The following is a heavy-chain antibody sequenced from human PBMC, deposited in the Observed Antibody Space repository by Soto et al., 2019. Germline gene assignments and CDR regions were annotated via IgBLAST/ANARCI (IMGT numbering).Heavy chain of an antibody. Sequence: EVQLLESGGGLVQPGGSLRLSCAASGFTFTNYAMNWVRQAPGKGLEWVSSISGSGTTTYYADSVQGRFTISRDNSRPTLYLEMNSLRAEDTAVYYCARDLFLQGYYGSGNYYALDYWGQGTLVPVSS. D-gene: IGHD3-10*01. V-gene: IGHV3-23*01. J-gene: IGHJ4*02. CDR1: GFTFTNYA. CDR2: ISGSGTTT. CDR3: ARDLFLQGYYGSGNYYALDY.